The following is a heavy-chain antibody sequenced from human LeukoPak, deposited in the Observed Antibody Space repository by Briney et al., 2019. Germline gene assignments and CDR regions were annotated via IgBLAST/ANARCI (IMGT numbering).Heavy chain of an antibody. CDR2: INPNSGGT. Sequence: ASVKVSCKASGFTFTGYYMHWVRQAPGQGLEWMGWINPNSGGTNYAQKFQGRVTMTRDTSISTAYMELSRLRSDDTAVYYCASGRVTIFGVVTLRGEFDPWGQGTLVTVSS. CDR1: GFTFTGYY. J-gene: IGHJ5*02. V-gene: IGHV1-2*02. D-gene: IGHD3-3*01. CDR3: ASGRVTIFGVVTLRGEFDP.